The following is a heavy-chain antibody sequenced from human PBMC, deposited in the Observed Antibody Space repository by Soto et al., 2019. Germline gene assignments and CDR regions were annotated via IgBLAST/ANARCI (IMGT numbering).Heavy chain of an antibody. J-gene: IGHJ4*02. V-gene: IGHV1-2*02. D-gene: IGHD3-3*01. CDR2: INPNSGGT. Sequence: GASVKVSCKASGYTFTGYYMHWVRQAPGQGLEWMGWINPNSGGTNYAQKFQGRVTMTRDTSISTAYMELSRLRSDDTAVYYCARDPDYDFWSGYPFHWGQGTLVTVSS. CDR1: GYTFTGYY. CDR3: ARDPDYDFWSGYPFH.